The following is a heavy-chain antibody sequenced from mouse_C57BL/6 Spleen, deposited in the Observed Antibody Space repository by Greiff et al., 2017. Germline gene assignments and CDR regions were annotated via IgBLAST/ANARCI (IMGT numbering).Heavy chain of an antibody. J-gene: IGHJ4*01. D-gene: IGHD1-1*01. CDR3: ARSIDYGSSSYYAMEY. V-gene: IGHV1-69*01. CDR2: IDPSDSYT. Sequence: QVQLQQPGAELVMPGASVKLSCKASGYTFTSYWMHWVKQRPGQGLEWIGEIDPSDSYTNYNQKFKGKSTLTVDKSSSTAYMQLSSLTSEDSAVYYCARSIDYGSSSYYAMEYWGQGTSVTVSS. CDR1: GYTFTSYW.